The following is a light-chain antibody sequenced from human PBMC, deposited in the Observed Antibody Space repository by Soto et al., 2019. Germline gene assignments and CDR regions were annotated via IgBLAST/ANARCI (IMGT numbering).Light chain of an antibody. V-gene: IGKV1-33*01. CDR2: DAS. J-gene: IGKJ5*01. Sequence: DIQMTQSPSSLSASVGDRVTITCRASQSISSYLNWYHQKPGKAPKLLIYDASNLETGVPSRFSGSGSGTDFTFTISSLQPEDIATYYCQQYDNFPRAINFGQGTRLEI. CDR3: QQYDNFPRAIN. CDR1: QSISSY.